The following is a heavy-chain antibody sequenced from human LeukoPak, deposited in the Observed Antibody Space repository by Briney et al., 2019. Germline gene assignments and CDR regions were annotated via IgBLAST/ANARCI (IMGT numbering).Heavy chain of an antibody. V-gene: IGHV1-2*02. J-gene: IGHJ4*02. CDR3: ARDSGYGPFDY. CDR2: INPNSGCT. D-gene: IGHD5-12*01. Sequence: ASVKVSCKASGYTFTGYFMHWVRQAPGQGLEGMGWINPNSGCTNYAQKFQGRVTMTRDTSISTAYMELSRLRSDDTAVYYCARDSGYGPFDYWGQGTLVTVSS. CDR1: GYTFTGYF.